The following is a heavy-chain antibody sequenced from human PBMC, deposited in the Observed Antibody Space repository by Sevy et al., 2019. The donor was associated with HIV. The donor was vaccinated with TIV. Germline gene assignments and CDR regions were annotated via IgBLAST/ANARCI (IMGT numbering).Heavy chain of an antibody. D-gene: IGHD5-18*01. Sequence: SETLSLTCTVSGGSISSYYWSWIRQPPGKGLEWIGYIYYSGSTNYNPSLKSRVTISVDTSKNQFSLKLSSVTAADTAMYYCARGPAMAPGSGAFDIWGQGTMVTVSS. V-gene: IGHV4-59*01. CDR3: ARGPAMAPGSGAFDI. CDR1: GGSISSYY. CDR2: IYYSGST. J-gene: IGHJ3*02.